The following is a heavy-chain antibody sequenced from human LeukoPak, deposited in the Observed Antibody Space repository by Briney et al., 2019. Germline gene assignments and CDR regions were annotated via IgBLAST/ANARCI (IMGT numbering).Heavy chain of an antibody. Sequence: GGSLRLSCAASGFTFSSYEMNWVRQAPGKGLEWVSYTSSSGSTIYYADSVKGRFTISRDNAKNSLYLQMNSLRAEDTAVYYCARIELTLAEEAFDIWGQGTMVTVSS. J-gene: IGHJ3*02. V-gene: IGHV3-48*03. CDR3: ARIELTLAEEAFDI. CDR1: GFTFSSYE. D-gene: IGHD1-26*01. CDR2: TSSSGSTI.